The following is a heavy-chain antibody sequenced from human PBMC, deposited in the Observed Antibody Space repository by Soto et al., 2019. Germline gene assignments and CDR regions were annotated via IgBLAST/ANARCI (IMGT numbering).Heavy chain of an antibody. Sequence: SETLSLPCTVSGGSLSSYYWSWIRQPPGKGLEWIGYIYYSGSTNYNPSLKSRVTISVDTSKNQFSLKLSSVTAADTAVYYCARGYCSGGSCYWGDHWFDPWGQGTLVTVSS. CDR3: ARGYCSGGSCYWGDHWFDP. V-gene: IGHV4-59*01. J-gene: IGHJ5*02. CDR2: IYYSGST. CDR1: GGSLSSYY. D-gene: IGHD2-15*01.